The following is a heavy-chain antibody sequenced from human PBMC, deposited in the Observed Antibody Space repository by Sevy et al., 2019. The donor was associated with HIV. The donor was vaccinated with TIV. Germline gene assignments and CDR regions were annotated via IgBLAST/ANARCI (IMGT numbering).Heavy chain of an antibody. D-gene: IGHD3-22*01. CDR2: IIPIFGTA. CDR3: ARGETPTNYYDSSGYYLFDY. CDR1: GGTFSSYA. V-gene: IGHV1-69*13. Sequence: ASVKVSCKASGGTFSSYAISWVRQAPGQGLEWMGRIIPIFGTANYAQKFQGRVTITADESTSTAYMELSSLRSEDTAVYYCARGETPTNYYDSSGYYLFDYWGQGTLVTVSS. J-gene: IGHJ4*02.